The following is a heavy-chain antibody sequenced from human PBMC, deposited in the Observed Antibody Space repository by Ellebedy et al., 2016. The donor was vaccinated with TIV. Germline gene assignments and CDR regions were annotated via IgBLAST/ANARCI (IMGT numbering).Heavy chain of an antibody. V-gene: IGHV3-30*03. CDR3: ARAQIPAYTVAGAVDY. Sequence: GGSLRLSXAASGFTFSSYGMHWVRQAPGKGLEWVAVISYDGSNKYYADSVKGRFTISRDNSKNTLYLQMNSLRAEDTAVYYYARAQIPAYTVAGAVDYWGQGTLVTVSS. CDR2: ISYDGSNK. CDR1: GFTFSSYG. D-gene: IGHD6-19*01. J-gene: IGHJ4*02.